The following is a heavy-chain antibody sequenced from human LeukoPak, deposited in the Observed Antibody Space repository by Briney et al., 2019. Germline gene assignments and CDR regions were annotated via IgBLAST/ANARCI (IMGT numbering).Heavy chain of an antibody. Sequence: PSETLSLTCTVSGGFISSSSYYRGWIRQPPGKGLEWIGSIYYSGSTYYNPSLKSRVTISVDTSKNQFSLKLSSVTAADTAVYYCASYDYGDSDYWGQGTLVTVSS. CDR2: IYYSGST. J-gene: IGHJ4*02. CDR1: GGFISSSSYY. D-gene: IGHD4-17*01. V-gene: IGHV4-39*01. CDR3: ASYDYGDSDY.